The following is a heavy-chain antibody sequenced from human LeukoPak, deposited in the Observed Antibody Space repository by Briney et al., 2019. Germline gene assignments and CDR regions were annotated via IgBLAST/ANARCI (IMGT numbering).Heavy chain of an antibody. D-gene: IGHD6-13*01. CDR1: GGSISTYY. Sequence: SETLSLTCIVSGGSISTYYWSWIRQPPGKGLEWIGYIYYSGSTTYNPSLKSRVTISVDTSKNQFSLKLSSVTAADTAVYYCAREEGIALDVWGKGTTVTVFS. CDR2: IYYSGST. J-gene: IGHJ6*04. CDR3: AREEGIALDV. V-gene: IGHV4-59*01.